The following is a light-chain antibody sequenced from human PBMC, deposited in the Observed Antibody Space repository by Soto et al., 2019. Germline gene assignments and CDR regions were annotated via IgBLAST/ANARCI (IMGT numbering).Light chain of an antibody. J-gene: IGLJ2*01. CDR3: QTWGAGIRV. V-gene: IGLV4-69*01. CDR1: SRHSRYA. CDR2: VNRDGSH. Sequence: QLVLPQSPSASASLGASGKLTCTLSSRHSRYAIAWHQQQPEKGPRYLMKVNRDGSHNKGDGIPDRSSGSSSGAERYLTISSLQSEDETDYSCQTWGAGIRVFGGGTKLTVL.